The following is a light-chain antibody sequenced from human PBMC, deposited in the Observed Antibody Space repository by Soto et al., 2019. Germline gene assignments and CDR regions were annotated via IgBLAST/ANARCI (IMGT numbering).Light chain of an antibody. CDR2: NDF. V-gene: IGLV3-21*02. CDR1: NIAGKS. CDR3: QVWDSSGDHSV. Sequence: YELTQPRSVSVAPWQTARLPCGGNNIAGKSVHWYQQKPGQAPVLVVYNDFDRPSGIPERFSGSKSGDTATLTISGVEAGDEADYSCQVWDSSGDHSVFGGGTQLTV. J-gene: IGLJ2*01.